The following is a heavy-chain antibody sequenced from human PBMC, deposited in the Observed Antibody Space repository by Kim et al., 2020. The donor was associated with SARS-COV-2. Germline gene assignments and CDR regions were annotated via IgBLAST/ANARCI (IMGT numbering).Heavy chain of an antibody. J-gene: IGHJ3*02. CDR3: ARSRIDYYDSRGHRAFDI. D-gene: IGHD3-22*01. V-gene: IGHV5-51*01. Sequence: GESLKISCKGSGYSFSSYWIGWVRQMPGKGLEWMGIIYPGDSDTRYSPSFQGQVTISADKSISTAYLQWSSLKASDTAMYYCARSRIDYYDSRGHRAFDIWGQGTMVTVSS. CDR1: GYSFSSYW. CDR2: IYPGDSDT.